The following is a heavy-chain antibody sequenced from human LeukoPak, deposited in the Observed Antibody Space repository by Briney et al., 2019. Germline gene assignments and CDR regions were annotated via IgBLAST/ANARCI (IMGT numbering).Heavy chain of an antibody. CDR1: GGSISSYY. V-gene: IGHV4-59*12. D-gene: IGHD3-10*01. J-gene: IGHJ4*02. CDR3: ARGRFYYGSGSNFDY. Sequence: KPSETLSLTCTVSGGSISSYYWSWIRQPPGKGLEWIGYIYYSGSTNYNPSLKSRVTISVDTSKNQFSLKLSSVTAADTAVYYCARGRFYYGSGSNFDYWGQGTLVTVSS. CDR2: IYYSGST.